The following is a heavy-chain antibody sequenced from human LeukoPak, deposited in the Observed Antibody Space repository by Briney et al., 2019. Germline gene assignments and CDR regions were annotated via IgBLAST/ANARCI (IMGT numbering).Heavy chain of an antibody. V-gene: IGHV7-4-1*02. J-gene: IGHJ5*02. Sequence: RASVKVSCKASGYTFTSYAMNWVRQAPGQGLEWMGWINTNTGNPTYAQGFTGRFVFSLDTSVSTAYLQISSLKAEDTAVYYCARGVWNYYGSGSYYKRFDPWGQGTLVTVSS. CDR3: ARGVWNYYGSGSYYKRFDP. CDR2: INTNTGNP. CDR1: GYTFTSYA. D-gene: IGHD3-10*01.